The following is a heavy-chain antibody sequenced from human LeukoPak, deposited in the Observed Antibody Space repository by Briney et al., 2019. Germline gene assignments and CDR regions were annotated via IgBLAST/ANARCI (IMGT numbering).Heavy chain of an antibody. CDR3: ARSWDARLNFDY. J-gene: IGHJ4*02. CDR1: GFTINNNY. Sequence: GGSLRLSCVASGFTINNNYMNWVRQAPGRGLGWVSVIYSGGSTYYADSVKGRFTISRDNSKNTLYLQMNSLRAEDTAVYYCARSWDARLNFDYWGQGTLVTVSS. CDR2: IYSGGST. D-gene: IGHD1-26*01. V-gene: IGHV3-66*02.